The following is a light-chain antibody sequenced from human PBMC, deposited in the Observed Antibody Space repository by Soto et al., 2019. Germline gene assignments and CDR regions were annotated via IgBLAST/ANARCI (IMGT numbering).Light chain of an antibody. CDR3: QQYNSYPIT. CDR1: QYIRNY. V-gene: IGKV1-9*01. CDR2: DAS. Sequence: IQLTQSPSSLSASVGDRVTVTCRASQYIRNYLAWYQQKPGKAPKLLICDASTLYSGVPSRFSGSGSGTEFTLTISSLQPDDFATYYCQQYNSYPITFGQGTRLEIK. J-gene: IGKJ5*01.